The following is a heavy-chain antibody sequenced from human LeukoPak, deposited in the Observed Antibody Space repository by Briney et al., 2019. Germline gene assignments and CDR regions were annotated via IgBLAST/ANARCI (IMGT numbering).Heavy chain of an antibody. CDR1: GFTFSNRH. Sequence: GGSLRLSCAASGFTFSNRHMTWVRQAPGKGLESLSTISRDGGRAYYGESVKGRFSVSRDSSKKMLYLQMNSLRDEDTAVYYCATILSETDLYWYGMDVWGPGTTVTVFS. J-gene: IGHJ6*02. V-gene: IGHV3-23*02. CDR2: ISRDGGRA. CDR3: ATILSETDLYWYGMDV. D-gene: IGHD3-9*01.